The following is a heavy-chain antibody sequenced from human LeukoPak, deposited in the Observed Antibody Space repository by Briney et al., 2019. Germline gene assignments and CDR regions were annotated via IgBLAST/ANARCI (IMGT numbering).Heavy chain of an antibody. Sequence: SETLSLTCLVFGGSITNYYWSWIRQPPGKGLEWIGYIYYTGSTNYNPSLNSRVTISIDTSKTQLSLKLSSVTAADTAVYYCARTYTRTNWFDPWGQGTLVTVSS. CDR2: IYYTGST. J-gene: IGHJ5*02. D-gene: IGHD2-2*01. CDR1: GGSITNYY. V-gene: IGHV4-59*01. CDR3: ARTYTRTNWFDP.